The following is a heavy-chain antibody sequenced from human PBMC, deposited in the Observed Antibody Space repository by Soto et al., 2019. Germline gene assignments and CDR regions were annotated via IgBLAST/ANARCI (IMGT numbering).Heavy chain of an antibody. D-gene: IGHD5-12*01. Sequence: SETLSLTCTVSGGSISSYYWSWIRQPPGKGLEWIGYIYYSGSTNYNPSLKSRVTISVDTSKNQFSLKLSSVTAADTAVYYCARVLDSGYDYDYYYYMDVWGKGTKVTVSS. V-gene: IGHV4-59*01. CDR2: IYYSGST. J-gene: IGHJ6*03. CDR1: GGSISSYY. CDR3: ARVLDSGYDYDYYYYMDV.